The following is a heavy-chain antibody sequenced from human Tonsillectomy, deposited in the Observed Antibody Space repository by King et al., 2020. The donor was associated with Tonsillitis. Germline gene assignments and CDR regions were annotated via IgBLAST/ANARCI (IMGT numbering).Heavy chain of an antibody. CDR2: ISSGGVGT. CDR3: AKGVYSSNWYPFYY. V-gene: IGHV3-23*04. CDR1: GFTFSTYA. J-gene: IGHJ4*02. D-gene: IGHD6-13*01. Sequence: VQLVESGGGLVQPGGSLRLSCAASGFTFSTYAMNWVRQAPGKGLEWVSSISSGGVGTYYADSVKGRFTISRDNSDNTLYLQMNSLRAEDAAVNYCAKGVYSSNWYPFYYWGQGTLVTVSS.